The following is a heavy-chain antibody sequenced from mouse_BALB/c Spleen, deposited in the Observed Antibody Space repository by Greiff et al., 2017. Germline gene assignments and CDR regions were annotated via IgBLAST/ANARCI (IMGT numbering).Heavy chain of an antibody. CDR1: GFSFSDYY. Sequence: EVQRVESGGGLVKPGGSLKLSCAASGFSFSDYYMYWVRQTPEKRLEWVATISDGGSYTYYPDSVKGRFTISRDNAKNNLYLQMSSLKSEDTAMYYCAREGYGSRGFAYWGQGTLVTVSA. CDR2: ISDGGSYT. J-gene: IGHJ3*01. CDR3: AREGYGSRGFAY. V-gene: IGHV5-4*02. D-gene: IGHD1-1*01.